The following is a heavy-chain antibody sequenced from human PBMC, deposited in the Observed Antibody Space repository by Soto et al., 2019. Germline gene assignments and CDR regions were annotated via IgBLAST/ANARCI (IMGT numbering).Heavy chain of an antibody. V-gene: IGHV1-3*01. CDR2: INPANGYT. D-gene: IGHD3-3*01. Sequence: ASVKVSCKVSGYKFTNFAIHWVRQVPGRNLEWMGWINPANGYTKYSHKLQDRVTKTRDTPANTAYLEMKSLTAEDTAVYYCARSPYDDLWSGYQNWFAPWGQGTLVTVSS. CDR1: GYKFTNFA. J-gene: IGHJ5*02. CDR3: ARSPYDDLWSGYQNWFAP.